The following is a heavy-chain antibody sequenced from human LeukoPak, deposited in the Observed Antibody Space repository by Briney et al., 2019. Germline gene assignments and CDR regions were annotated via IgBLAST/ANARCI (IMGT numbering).Heavy chain of an antibody. CDR2: ISSSSSYI. CDR3: ARVGNEGAFDI. J-gene: IGHJ3*02. Sequence: PGGSLRLSCAASGFTFSSYSMNWVRQAPGKGLEWVSSISSSSSYIYYADSVKGRFTISRDNAKNSLYLQMNSLRAEGTAVYYCARVGNEGAFDIWGQGTMVTVSS. CDR1: GFTFSSYS. V-gene: IGHV3-21*01. D-gene: IGHD2-8*01.